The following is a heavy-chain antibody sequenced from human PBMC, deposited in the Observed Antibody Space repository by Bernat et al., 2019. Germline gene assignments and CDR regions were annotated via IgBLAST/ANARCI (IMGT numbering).Heavy chain of an antibody. J-gene: IGHJ5*02. CDR3: AKDISSRSGYYLYNWFDP. D-gene: IGHD3-3*01. CDR2: ISGSGGST. V-gene: IGHV3-23*01. CDR1: GFTFNNYA. Sequence: EVQLLESGGGLVQPGGSLRLSCAASGFTFNNYAMTWVRQAPGKGLEWVSTISGSGGSTYYADSVKGRFTISRDNAKNSLYLEMNSLRAEDTALYYCAKDISSRSGYYLYNWFDPWGQGTLVTVSS.